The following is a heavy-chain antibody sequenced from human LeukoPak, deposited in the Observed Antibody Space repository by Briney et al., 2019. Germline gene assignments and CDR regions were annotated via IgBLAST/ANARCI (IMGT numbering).Heavy chain of an antibody. V-gene: IGHV3-7*01. Sequence: GGSLRLSCVASGFTFSSYWMTWVRQAPGKGLEWVANIRQDGNEKYYVDSVRGRFTISRDNAKNSLYLQMNSLRAEDTAVYYCARDLGGYHFDYWGQGTLVTVSS. J-gene: IGHJ4*02. CDR3: ARDLGGYHFDY. CDR2: IRQDGNEK. CDR1: GFTFSSYW. D-gene: IGHD3-22*01.